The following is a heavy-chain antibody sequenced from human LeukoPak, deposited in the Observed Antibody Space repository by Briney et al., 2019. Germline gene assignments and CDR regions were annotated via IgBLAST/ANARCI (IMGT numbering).Heavy chain of an antibody. CDR3: ARDFCSSTSCYFDS. Sequence: GASVKVSCKASGYTFTSYGISWVRQAPGQGLEWMGWISAYNGNTNYAQKLQGRVTMTTDTSTSTAHMELRSLRSDDAAVYYCARDFCSSTSCYFDSWGQGTLATVSS. J-gene: IGHJ4*02. CDR2: ISAYNGNT. V-gene: IGHV1-18*01. D-gene: IGHD2-2*01. CDR1: GYTFTSYG.